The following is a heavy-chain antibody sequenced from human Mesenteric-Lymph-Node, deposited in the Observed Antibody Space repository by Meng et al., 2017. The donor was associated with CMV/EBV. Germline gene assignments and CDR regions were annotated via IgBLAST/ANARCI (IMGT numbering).Heavy chain of an antibody. V-gene: IGHV1-18*01. Sequence: ASAKVFCKGYGYTFSSYGINWVQQAPGQGLEWLGWISTFNGNTNYAQTLQGRVTLTRDPSSSTAYMDMTSLTSDDTAMYYCARVYCSGTSCYAPRLDSWGQGTLVTVSS. D-gene: IGHD2-2*01. J-gene: IGHJ4*02. CDR2: ISTFNGNT. CDR1: GYTFSSYG. CDR3: ARVYCSGTSCYAPRLDS.